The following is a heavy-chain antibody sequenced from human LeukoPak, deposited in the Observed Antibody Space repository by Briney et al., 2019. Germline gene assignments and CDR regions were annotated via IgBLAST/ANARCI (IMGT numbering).Heavy chain of an antibody. CDR3: ARDPLTLYNYYMDV. V-gene: IGHV3-7*01. CDR2: IKHDGSEK. Sequence: GGSLRLSCAASGFTFSSYWMSWVRQVPGKGLEWVAKIKHDGSEKYYVDSVKGRFTISRDNAKNSLYLQMNSLRAEDTAAYYCARDPLTLYNYYMDVWGKGTTVTVSS. CDR1: GFTFSSYW. D-gene: IGHD3-9*01. J-gene: IGHJ6*03.